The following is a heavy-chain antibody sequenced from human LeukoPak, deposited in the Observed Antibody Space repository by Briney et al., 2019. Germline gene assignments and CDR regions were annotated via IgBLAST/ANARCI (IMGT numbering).Heavy chain of an antibody. D-gene: IGHD5-18*01. Sequence: SETLSLTCTVSGGSVSGYYWSWIRQSPGKGLEWVGHIYSSGNTNYNPSLKSRVTISVDTSKNQFSLKLSSVTAADTAVYYCAREVPDTAMVPLWGQGTLVTVSS. V-gene: IGHV4-59*02. J-gene: IGHJ4*02. CDR3: AREVPDTAMVPL. CDR1: GGSVSGYY. CDR2: IYSSGNT.